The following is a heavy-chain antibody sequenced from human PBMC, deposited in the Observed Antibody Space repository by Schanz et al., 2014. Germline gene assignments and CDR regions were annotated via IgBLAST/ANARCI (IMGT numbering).Heavy chain of an antibody. CDR1: GFTFSSYD. V-gene: IGHV3-11*05. CDR3: AASSGWHPSTDY. Sequence: QVRLVESGGGLVQPGRSLRLSCVASGFTFSSYDVFWIRQAPGKGLEWLSYISDSGTYTNYADSVKGRFTISRDNAKSSLYLQMNSLRVEDTAVYYCAASSGWHPSTDYWGQGTLVTVSS. D-gene: IGHD6-19*01. J-gene: IGHJ4*02. CDR2: ISDSGTYT.